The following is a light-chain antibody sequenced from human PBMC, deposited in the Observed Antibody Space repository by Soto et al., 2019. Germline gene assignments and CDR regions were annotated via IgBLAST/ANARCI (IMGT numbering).Light chain of an antibody. J-gene: IGKJ2*01. CDR3: RQSYSIPYT. V-gene: IGKV1-39*01. CDR1: QSISSN. CDR2: AAS. Sequence: DIQMTQSASSLSASVGDRVTITCRASQSISSNLNWHQQKPGKAPKVLIYAASSLQSVVPSRFSGSGSGTDFTLTISSLQPEDFATYYCRQSYSIPYTFGQGTKLETK.